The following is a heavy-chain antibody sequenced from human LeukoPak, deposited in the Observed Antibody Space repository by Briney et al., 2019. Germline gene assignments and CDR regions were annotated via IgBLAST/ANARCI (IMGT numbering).Heavy chain of an antibody. Sequence: ASVKVSCKXSGYTFTSYDINWVRQATRQGLEWMGRMNPNSGNTGYAQKFQGRVTITRNTSISTAYMELSSLRSEDTAVYYCARLNQLLYRVRYFDYWGQGTLVTVSS. CDR1: GYTFTSYD. V-gene: IGHV1-8*03. J-gene: IGHJ4*02. D-gene: IGHD2-2*02. CDR2: MNPNSGNT. CDR3: ARLNQLLYRVRYFDY.